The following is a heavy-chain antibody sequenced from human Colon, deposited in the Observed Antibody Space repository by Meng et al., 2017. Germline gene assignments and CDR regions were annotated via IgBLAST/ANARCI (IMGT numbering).Heavy chain of an antibody. CDR3: GRNGAYSIDP. CDR2: VHHSGGT. CDR1: GASISSPSW. D-gene: IGHD2-15*01. V-gene: IGHV4-4*02. J-gene: IGHJ5*02. Sequence: GQLQEAGPGLVKPSGTLSLTCAVSGASISSPSWWSWVRQPPGKGLEWIGEVHHSGGTNYNPSLKSRVTISVDESNNQYSLSLTSVTAADTAIYYCGRNGAYSIDPWGRGTLVTVSS.